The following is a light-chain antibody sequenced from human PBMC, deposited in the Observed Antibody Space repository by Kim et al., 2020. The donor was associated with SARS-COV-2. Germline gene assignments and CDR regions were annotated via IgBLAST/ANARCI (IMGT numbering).Light chain of an antibody. V-gene: IGKV3-20*01. CDR3: QQYGISPMYT. CDR2: GAS. CDR1: QSVSSSY. J-gene: IGKJ2*01. Sequence: SPGDRATLSCRASQSVSSSYLAWYQQKPGQAPRLLIYGASSRATGIPDRFSGSGSGTDFTLTISRLEPEDFAVYYCQQYGISPMYTFGQGTKLEI.